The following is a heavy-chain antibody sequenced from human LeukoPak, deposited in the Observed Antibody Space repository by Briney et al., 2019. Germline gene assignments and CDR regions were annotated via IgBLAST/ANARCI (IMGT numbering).Heavy chain of an antibody. CDR2: ISYDGSNQ. CDR1: GVTFRNYG. D-gene: IGHD1-26*01. CDR3: AKHRREWEILHAFDT. J-gene: IGHJ3*02. V-gene: IGHV3-30*18. Sequence: GRSLRLSCAASGVTFRNYGMHWVRQAPGKGLEWVAFISYDGSNQYYADSVTGRFAISRDNSKNTLYLQMNSLRAEDTALYSCAKHRREWEILHAFDTWGQGTMVTVSS.